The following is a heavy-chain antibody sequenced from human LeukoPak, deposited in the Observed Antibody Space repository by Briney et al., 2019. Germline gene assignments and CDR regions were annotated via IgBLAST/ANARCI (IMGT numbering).Heavy chain of an antibody. CDR1: GFTFSSYA. V-gene: IGHV3-30-3*01. CDR3: ARGAQGSSGWFFDY. CDR2: ISYDGSNK. J-gene: IGHJ4*02. D-gene: IGHD6-19*01. Sequence: PGGSLRLSCAASGFTFSSYAMHWVRQAPGKGLEWVAVISYDGSNKYYADSVKGRFTISRDNSKNTLYLQMNSLRAEDTAVYYCARGAQGSSGWFFDYWGQGTLVTVSS.